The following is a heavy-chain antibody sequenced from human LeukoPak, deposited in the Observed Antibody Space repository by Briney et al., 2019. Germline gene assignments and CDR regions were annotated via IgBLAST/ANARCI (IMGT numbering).Heavy chain of an antibody. V-gene: IGHV3-30*18. CDR2: VSFDGYNK. CDR3: AKTQRLIDFFDS. D-gene: IGHD1-1*01. Sequence: PGGFLRLSCVGTGFTFNSYGMHWVRQAPGKGLEWVAVVSFDGYNKYYADSVKGRFTISRDNPGRSVHLQMNSLTSEDTAVYFCAKTQRLIDFFDSWGQGILVTVSP. CDR1: GFTFNSYG. J-gene: IGHJ4*02.